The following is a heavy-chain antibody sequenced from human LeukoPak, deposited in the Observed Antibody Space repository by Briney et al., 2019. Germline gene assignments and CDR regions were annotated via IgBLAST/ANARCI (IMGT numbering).Heavy chain of an antibody. D-gene: IGHD4/OR15-4a*01. CDR2: IYYSGST. Sequence: PSETLSLTCTVSGGSISSYYWSWIRQPPGKGLEWMGYIYYSGSTNYNPSLKSRVTISVDTSKNQFSLKLSSVTAADTAVYYCARLVLPRTGRLDYWGQGTLVTVSS. J-gene: IGHJ4*02. CDR1: GGSISSYY. V-gene: IGHV4-59*01. CDR3: ARLVLPRTGRLDY.